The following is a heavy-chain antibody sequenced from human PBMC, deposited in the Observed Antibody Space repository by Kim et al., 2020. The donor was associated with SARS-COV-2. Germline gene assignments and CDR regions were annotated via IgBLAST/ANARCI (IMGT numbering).Heavy chain of an antibody. J-gene: IGHJ4*02. CDR1: GFTFGDYA. CDR3: TREGGSKLRYFDWLPFDY. V-gene: IGHV3-49*04. D-gene: IGHD3-9*01. Sequence: GGSLRLSCTASGFTFGDYAMSWVRQAPGKGLEWVGFIRSKAYGGTTEYAASVKGRFTISRDDSKSIAYLQMNSLKTEDTAVYYCTREGGSKLRYFDWLPFDYWGQGTLVTVSS. CDR2: IRSKAYGGTT.